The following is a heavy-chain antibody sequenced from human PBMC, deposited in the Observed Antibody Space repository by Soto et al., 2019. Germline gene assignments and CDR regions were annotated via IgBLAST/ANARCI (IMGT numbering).Heavy chain of an antibody. CDR3: ASGLGYCSGGSCRP. CDR1: KVSLSRWA. D-gene: IGHD2-15*01. J-gene: IGHJ5*02. Sequence: CGAGKVSLSRWALHQYQKTPGKGLEWVAVISYDGSNKYYADSVKGRFTISRDNSKNTLYLQMNSLRAEDTAVYYCASGLGYCSGGSCRPWGQGTLFTVSS. V-gene: IGHV3-30-3*01. CDR2: ISYDGSNK.